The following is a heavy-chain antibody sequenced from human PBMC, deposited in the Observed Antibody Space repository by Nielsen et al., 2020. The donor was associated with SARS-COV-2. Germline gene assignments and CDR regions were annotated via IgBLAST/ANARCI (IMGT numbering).Heavy chain of an antibody. D-gene: IGHD4-17*01. CDR1: GGSISSSSYY. J-gene: IGHJ3*02. CDR2: IYYSGST. V-gene: IGHV4-39*07. CDR3: ARDYFGDYLDGFDI. Sequence: SETLSLTCTVSGGSISSSSYYWGWIRQPPGKGLEWIGSIYYSGSTYYNPSLKSRVTISLDTSKNQFFLNLSSVTAADRAVYYCARDYFGDYLDGFDIWGQGTMVTVSS.